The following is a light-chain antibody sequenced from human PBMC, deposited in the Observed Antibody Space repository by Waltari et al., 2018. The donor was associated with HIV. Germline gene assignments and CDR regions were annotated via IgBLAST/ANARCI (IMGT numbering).Light chain of an antibody. V-gene: IGLV3-21*02. CDR3: QVWDSSNDPYVI. Sequence: SYVLTQPPSVSVAPGQTARIPCGGTSLGSRRVNWYQQKPRQAPLLVVYDDSDRPSGIPERLSGSNSENTVTLTISRVDPGDEADYYCQVWDSSNDPYVIFGGGTRLSVL. J-gene: IGLJ2*01. CDR2: DDS. CDR1: SLGSRR.